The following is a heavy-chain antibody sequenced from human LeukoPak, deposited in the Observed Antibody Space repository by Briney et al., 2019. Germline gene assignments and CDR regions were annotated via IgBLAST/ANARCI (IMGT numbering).Heavy chain of an antibody. Sequence: QAGGSLRLSCAASGFTFSSYWMHWVRQAPGKGLVWVSRINSDGSSTSYADSVEGRFTISRDNAKNTLCLQMNSLRAEDTAVYYCARERIVGGPNVNYYYYYMDVWGKGTTVTVSS. CDR1: GFTFSSYW. D-gene: IGHD1-26*01. CDR3: ARERIVGGPNVNYYYYYMDV. CDR2: INSDGSST. J-gene: IGHJ6*03. V-gene: IGHV3-74*01.